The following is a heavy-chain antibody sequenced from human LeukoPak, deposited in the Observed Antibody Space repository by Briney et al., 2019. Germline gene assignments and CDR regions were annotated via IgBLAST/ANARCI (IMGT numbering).Heavy chain of an antibody. V-gene: IGHV4-38-2*02. CDR3: ARSYFYDSSGYYYTNWFDP. Sequence: SETLSLTCTVSGYSISSGYYWGWIRQPPGKGLEWIGSIYHSGSTYYKSSLKSRVTISVDTSKNQFSLKLSSVTAADTAVYYCARSYFYDSSGYYYTNWFDPWGQGTLVTVSS. D-gene: IGHD3-22*01. CDR2: IYHSGST. CDR1: GYSISSGYY. J-gene: IGHJ5*02.